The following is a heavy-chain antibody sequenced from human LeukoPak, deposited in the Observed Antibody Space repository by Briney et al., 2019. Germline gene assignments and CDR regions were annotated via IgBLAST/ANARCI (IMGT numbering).Heavy chain of an antibody. CDR2: ISGSGGST. J-gene: IGHJ4*02. CDR3: ARDSTDYDILTGYYGHHDY. CDR1: GFTFSSYA. Sequence: GGSLRLSCAASGFTFSSYAMSWVRQAPGKGLEWVSAISGSGGSTYYADSVKGRFTISRDNSKNTLYLQMNSLRAEDTAVYYCARDSTDYDILTGYYGHHDYWGQGTLVTVSS. D-gene: IGHD3-9*01. V-gene: IGHV3-23*01.